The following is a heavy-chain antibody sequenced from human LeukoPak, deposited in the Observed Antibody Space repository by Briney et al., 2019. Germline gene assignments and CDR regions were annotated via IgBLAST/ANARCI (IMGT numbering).Heavy chain of an antibody. CDR3: AKGIVIAAVDY. CDR1: GFTFNNYA. V-gene: IGHV3-23*01. CDR2: ISGSGGTT. Sequence: GGSLRLSCAASGFTFNNYAMSWVRQAPGKGLEWVSAISGSGGTTYYADSVKGRFTFSRDNSKNTLYLQMNSLRAEDTAVYYCAKGIVIAAVDYWGQGTLVTVSS. J-gene: IGHJ4*02. D-gene: IGHD6-13*01.